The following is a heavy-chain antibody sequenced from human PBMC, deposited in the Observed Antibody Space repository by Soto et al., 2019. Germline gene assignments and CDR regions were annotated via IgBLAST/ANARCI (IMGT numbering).Heavy chain of an antibody. V-gene: IGHV3-23*01. CDR3: AKGKTSGWYFFDY. Sequence: EVQLLESGGDLAQPGGSLRLSCAASGFTFSNYAMSWVRQAPGKGLEWVSGISASGRDTYYADSVKDRFTISRDNSKNTVYLQINSLRPDDTATYYCAKGKTSGWYFFDYWGQGTPVTVSS. CDR2: ISASGRDT. CDR1: GFTFSNYA. J-gene: IGHJ4*02. D-gene: IGHD6-19*01.